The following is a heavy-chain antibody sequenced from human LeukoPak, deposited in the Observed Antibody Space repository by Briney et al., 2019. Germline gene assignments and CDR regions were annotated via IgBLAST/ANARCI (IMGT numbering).Heavy chain of an antibody. CDR1: GGSISSGSYY. D-gene: IGHD4-17*01. J-gene: IGHJ4*02. V-gene: IGHV4-61*02. CDR2: IYTSGST. CDR3: AREIYGDYGAFDY. Sequence: SETLSLTCTVSGGSISSGSYYWSWIRQPAGKGLEWIGRIYTSGSTNYNPSLKSRVTMSVDTSKNQFSLKLSSVTAADTAVYYCAREIYGDYGAFDYWGQGTLVTVSS.